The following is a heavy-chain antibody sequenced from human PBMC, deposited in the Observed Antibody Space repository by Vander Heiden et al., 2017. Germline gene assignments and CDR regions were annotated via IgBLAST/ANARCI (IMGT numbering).Heavy chain of an antibody. CDR2: ISGSGGST. J-gene: IGHJ3*02. D-gene: IGHD3-22*01. CDR1: GFTFSSYA. Sequence: EVQLLESGGGLVQPGGSLRLSCAASGFTFSSYAIGWVRQAPGKGLEWVSAISGSGGSTYYADSVKGRFTISRDNSKNTLYLQMNSLRAEDTAVYYCAKGPTYYYDSSGYNDAFDIWGQGTMVTVSS. V-gene: IGHV3-23*01. CDR3: AKGPTYYYDSSGYNDAFDI.